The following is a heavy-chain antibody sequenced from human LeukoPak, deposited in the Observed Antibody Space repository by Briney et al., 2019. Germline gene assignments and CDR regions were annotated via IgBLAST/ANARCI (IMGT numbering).Heavy chain of an antibody. CDR2: IKQDGSER. CDR1: GFTFSSYW. Sequence: GGSLGLSCAASGFTFSSYWMSWVRQAPGKGLEWVANIKQDGSERYYVDSVKGRFTISRDNAKNSLYLQMNSLRAEDTAVYYCARGWPPHAFDIWGQGTMVTVSS. CDR3: ARGWPPHAFDI. D-gene: IGHD5-24*01. V-gene: IGHV3-7*05. J-gene: IGHJ3*02.